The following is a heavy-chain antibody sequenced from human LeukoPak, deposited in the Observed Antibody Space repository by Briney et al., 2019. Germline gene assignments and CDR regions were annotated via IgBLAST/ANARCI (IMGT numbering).Heavy chain of an antibody. Sequence: GGSLRLSCAASGFTFSSYGMHWVRQAPGKGLEWVAFIRYDGSNKYYADSVKGRFTVSRDNAKNSLYLQMNSLRAEDTAIYYCARDNYSGSRYFDHWGQGTLVTVSS. CDR1: GFTFSSYG. D-gene: IGHD1-26*01. J-gene: IGHJ4*02. CDR2: IRYDGSNK. CDR3: ARDNYSGSRYFDH. V-gene: IGHV3-30*02.